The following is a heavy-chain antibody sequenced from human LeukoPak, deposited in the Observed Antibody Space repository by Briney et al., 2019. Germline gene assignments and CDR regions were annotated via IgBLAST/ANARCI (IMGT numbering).Heavy chain of an antibody. CDR2: IYYSGNT. CDR3: ARLVWFGDLLHVFDY. D-gene: IGHD3-10*01. V-gene: IGHV4-39*01. CDR1: GGSISSSTYY. Sequence: PLETLSLTCTVSGGSISSSTYYWGWIRQPPGKGLEWIGMIYYSGNTDYNLSLQSRVSMSVDTSKNQFSLKLTSVAAADTAIYYCARLVWFGDLLHVFDYWGRGLLVTVSS. J-gene: IGHJ4*02.